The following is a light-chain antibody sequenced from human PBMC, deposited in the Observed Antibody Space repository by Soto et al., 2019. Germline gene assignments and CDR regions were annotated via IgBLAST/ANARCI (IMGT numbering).Light chain of an antibody. V-gene: IGKV1-5*01. CDR2: DAS. Sequence: DIQMTQSPSTLSASVGDRFTITCRASQSISSWLAWYQQKPGKAPKLLIYDASTLESGVPSRFTGRGSGTEFTLTISSLQPEDFATYYCQQYKSYSRMFGQGTQV. J-gene: IGKJ1*01. CDR3: QQYKSYSRM. CDR1: QSISSW.